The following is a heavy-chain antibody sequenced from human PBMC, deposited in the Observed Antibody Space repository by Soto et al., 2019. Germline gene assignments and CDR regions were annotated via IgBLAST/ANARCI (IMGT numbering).Heavy chain of an antibody. Sequence: PSETLSLTCTVSGGSINSGDYYWSWTRQPPGKGLEWIGYIYYSGSTYYNPSLKSRITISVDTSKNQFSLKLSSVTAADTAVYYCARDWYYSDSTGYYHDVFDIWGQGTMVTVSS. CDR1: GGSINSGDYY. V-gene: IGHV4-30-4*01. CDR3: ARDWYYSDSTGYYHDVFDI. J-gene: IGHJ3*02. CDR2: IYYSGST. D-gene: IGHD3-22*01.